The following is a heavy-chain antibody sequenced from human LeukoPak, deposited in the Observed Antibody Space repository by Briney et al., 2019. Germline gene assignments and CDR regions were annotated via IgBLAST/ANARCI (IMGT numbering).Heavy chain of an antibody. CDR1: GYTFTGYY. Sequence: ASVKVSCKASGYTFTGYYMHWVRQAPGQGLEWMGWINPNSGDTNYAQKFQGRVTMTRDTSISTAYMELSSLRSDDSAVYYCAGEYCSGGSCRQGFDYWGQGTLVTVSS. J-gene: IGHJ4*02. CDR2: INPNSGDT. CDR3: AGEYCSGGSCRQGFDY. D-gene: IGHD2-15*01. V-gene: IGHV1-2*02.